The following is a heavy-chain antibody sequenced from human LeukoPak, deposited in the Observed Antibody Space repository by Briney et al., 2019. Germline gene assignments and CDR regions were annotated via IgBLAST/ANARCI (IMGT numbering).Heavy chain of an antibody. CDR1: GGSISGSRRY. V-gene: IGHV4-39*01. D-gene: IGHD6-13*01. CDR2: IRYTGST. J-gene: IGHJ5*01. CDR3: TRQLSWASDTGDS. Sequence: SETLSLTCNVSGGSISGSRRYWGWVRPPPGGGLEGIASIRYTGSTYYNPSLQSRISISVDNSQNQFSLKLESVTAADTSVYYCTRQLSWASDTGDSWGQGTRVTVSS.